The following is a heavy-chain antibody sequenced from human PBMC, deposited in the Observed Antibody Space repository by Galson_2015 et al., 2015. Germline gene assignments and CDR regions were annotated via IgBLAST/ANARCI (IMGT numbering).Heavy chain of an antibody. CDR3: TRCQLWLMVDWFDA. J-gene: IGHJ5*02. V-gene: IGHV3-9*01. CDR2: INCHGDMA. D-gene: IGHD3-10*01. Sequence: SLRLSCAASGFTFDDHAMHWVRQAPGKGLEWIAGINCHGDMAGYADSVKGRFTISRDNTKNSVSLQMNGLRPEDTALYYCTRCQLWLMVDWFDAWGQGTWVTVSS. CDR1: GFTFDDHA.